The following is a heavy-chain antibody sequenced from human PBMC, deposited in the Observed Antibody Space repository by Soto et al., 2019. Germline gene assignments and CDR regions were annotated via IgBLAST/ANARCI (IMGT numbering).Heavy chain of an antibody. Sequence: PVGSLRLSCAASGFSFGNAWMSWVGQAPGKGLEWVGRIKSKTDGGTTDYAAPVKGRFTISRDDSKNTLYLQMNSLKTEDTAVYYCTTDPGVVIISAPQVLSFDDWGQGPLVTVS. CDR2: IKSKTDGGTT. CDR1: GFSFGNAW. J-gene: IGHJ4*02. V-gene: IGHV3-15*01. CDR3: TTDPGVVIISAPQVLSFDD. D-gene: IGHD3-3*01.